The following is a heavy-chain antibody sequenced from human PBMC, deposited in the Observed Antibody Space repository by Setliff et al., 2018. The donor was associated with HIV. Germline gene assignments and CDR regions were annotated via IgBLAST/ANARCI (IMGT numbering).Heavy chain of an antibody. CDR3: ARDLIWGFDY. V-gene: IGHV3-48*01. Sequence: GGFPGLSCAASGFTFSSYSMNWVRQSPGKGLEWVSYISGSGSGVDYADSVRGRFTVSRDNARSSLYLQLNSLRSEDTAVYYCARDLIWGFDYWGQGTPVTVSS. CDR2: ISGSGSGV. CDR1: GFTFSSYS. J-gene: IGHJ4*02. D-gene: IGHD3-16*01.